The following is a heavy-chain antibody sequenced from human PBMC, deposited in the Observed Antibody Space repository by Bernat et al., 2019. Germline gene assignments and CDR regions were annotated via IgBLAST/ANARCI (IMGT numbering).Heavy chain of an antibody. CDR1: GGTFSSYA. V-gene: IGHV1-69*04. Sequence: QVQLGQSGAEVKKPGSSVKVSCKASGGTFSSYAISWVRQAPGQGLEWMGRIIPILGIANYAQKFQRRVTITADNSTSTAYMELSSLRSEATAVYYCARSSSSSSGWFDPWGQGTLVTVSS. CDR2: IIPILGIA. D-gene: IGHD6-6*01. CDR3: ARSSSSSSGWFDP. J-gene: IGHJ5*02.